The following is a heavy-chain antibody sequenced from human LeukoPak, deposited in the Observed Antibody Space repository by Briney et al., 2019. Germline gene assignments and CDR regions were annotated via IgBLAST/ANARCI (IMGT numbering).Heavy chain of an antibody. D-gene: IGHD3-16*01. V-gene: IGHV4-39*01. Sequence: SETLSLTCTVSSDSIITSSYWWGWIRQPPGKGLEWIGSIHDSGRTHYSPSLKSRVTLSVDTSRNQFSLKLSSVNAADTAVYYCARQRGLGLWYFDYWGRRTLVTVSS. CDR1: SDSIITSSYW. J-gene: IGHJ4*02. CDR3: ARQRGLGLWYFDY. CDR2: IHDSGRT.